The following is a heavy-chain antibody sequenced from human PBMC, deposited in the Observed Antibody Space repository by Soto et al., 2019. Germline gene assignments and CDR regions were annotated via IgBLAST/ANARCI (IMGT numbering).Heavy chain of an antibody. D-gene: IGHD2-2*01. J-gene: IGHJ4*02. Sequence: QVQLQESGPGLVKPSQTLSLTCTVSGGSISSGGYYWSWIRQHPGKGLEWIGYIYYSGSTNYNPSLKSRVTIPVDTSKNQFSLKLISVHAADTAVYYCARNRLVPAGYYFDYWGQGTLVTVSS. V-gene: IGHV4-31*03. CDR1: GGSISSGGYY. CDR3: ARNRLVPAGYYFDY. CDR2: IYYSGST.